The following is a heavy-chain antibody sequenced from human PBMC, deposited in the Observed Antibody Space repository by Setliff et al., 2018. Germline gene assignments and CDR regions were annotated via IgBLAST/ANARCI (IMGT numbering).Heavy chain of an antibody. CDR1: GFTFSNAW. V-gene: IGHV3-15*01. J-gene: IGHJ5*02. Sequence: GSLRLSCAASGFTFSNAWMSWVRQAPGKGLEWVGRIKSKTDGGTTDYAAPVKGRFTISRDDSKNTLYLQMNSLKTEDTAVYYCARGFPANSGLRWVTTSLRFFWFDPWGQGTLVTVSS. CDR3: ARGFPANSGLRWVTTSLRFFWFDP. D-gene: IGHD4-17*01. CDR2: IKSKTDGGTT.